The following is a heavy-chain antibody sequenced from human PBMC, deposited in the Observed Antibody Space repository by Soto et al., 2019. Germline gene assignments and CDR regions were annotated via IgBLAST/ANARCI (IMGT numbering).Heavy chain of an antibody. D-gene: IGHD2-2*01. CDR2: IYYTGKT. CDR1: GDYIHVGGYY. CDR3: GRDLTSNANCIDP. V-gene: IGHV4-30-4*01. J-gene: IGHJ5*02. Sequence: SETLSLTCSVSGDYIHVGGYYWTWIRQRPGKGLEWMGYIYYTGKTYYNPSLESRLTMSVDRSKNRSSLRLTSVTAADTAVYFCGRDLTSNANCIDPWGQGTLVTVSS.